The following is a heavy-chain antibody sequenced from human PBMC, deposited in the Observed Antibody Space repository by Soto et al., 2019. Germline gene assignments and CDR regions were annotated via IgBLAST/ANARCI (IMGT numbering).Heavy chain of an antibody. J-gene: IGHJ4*02. V-gene: IGHV3-23*01. CDR2: ISGSGDST. CDR1: GFTFSSYA. D-gene: IGHD2-2*01. CDR3: AKGVYCISTSCDAEGRIDF. Sequence: EVQLLESGGGLVQPGGSLRLSCAASGFTFSSYAMSWVRQAPGKGLEWVSVISGSGDSTYYADSVKGRFTISRDNSRYTLYLQMNSLRAADTAVYFCAKGVYCISTSCDAEGRIDFWGQGTLVTVSS.